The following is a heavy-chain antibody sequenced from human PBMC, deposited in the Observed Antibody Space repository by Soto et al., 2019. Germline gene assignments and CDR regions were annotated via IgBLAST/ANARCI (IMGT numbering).Heavy chain of an antibody. J-gene: IGHJ4*02. Sequence: QGQLVQSGAELKKPGASVKVSCKASGYTFTSYGFSWVRQAPGQGLEWMGWISAYIGNTNYAQKLQGRATMTTDTSTSTADMELRSLRSDGTSVYYCAGEPTVTTFRYIESWGQGRLVTVSS. CDR3: AGEPTVTTFRYIES. CDR1: GYTFTSYG. D-gene: IGHD4-17*01. V-gene: IGHV1-18*01. CDR2: ISAYIGNT.